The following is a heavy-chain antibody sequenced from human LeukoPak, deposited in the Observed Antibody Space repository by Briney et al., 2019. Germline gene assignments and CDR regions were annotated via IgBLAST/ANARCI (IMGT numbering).Heavy chain of an antibody. Sequence: GGSLRLSCAASGFTFSSYSMNWVRRAPGKGLEWVSYISSSSSTIYYADSVKGRFTISRDNAKNSLYLQMNSLRVEDTAVYYCARKVQLWLDYYGMDVWGQGTTVTVSS. V-gene: IGHV3-48*01. J-gene: IGHJ6*02. D-gene: IGHD5-18*01. CDR3: ARKVQLWLDYYGMDV. CDR1: GFTFSSYS. CDR2: ISSSSSTI.